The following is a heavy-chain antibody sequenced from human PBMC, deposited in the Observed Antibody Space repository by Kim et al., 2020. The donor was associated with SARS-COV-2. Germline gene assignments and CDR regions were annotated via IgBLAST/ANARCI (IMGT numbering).Heavy chain of an antibody. V-gene: IGHV1-18*01. J-gene: IGHJ4*02. CDR1: GYTFNSYG. Sequence: ASVKVSCKASGYTFNSYGISWVRQAPGQGLEWMGWISAYNGNTNYAQKYQGRVTMTTDTSTSTAYMELRSLRSDDTAVYYCARDQYYGSGSYYGVFDYWGQGTLVTVSS. CDR2: ISAYNGNT. CDR3: ARDQYYGSGSYYGVFDY. D-gene: IGHD3-10*01.